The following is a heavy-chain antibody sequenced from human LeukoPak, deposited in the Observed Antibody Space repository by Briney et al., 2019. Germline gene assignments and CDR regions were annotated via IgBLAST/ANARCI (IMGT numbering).Heavy chain of an antibody. CDR3: ARDGKIYDFWSGYSGLYQDY. Sequence: ASVKVSCKASGYTFTGYYMHWVRQAPGQGLEWMGWNNPNSGGTNYAQKFQGRVTMTRDTSISTAYMELSRLRSDDTAVYYCARDGKIYDFWSGYSGLYQDYWGRGTLVTVSS. CDR2: NNPNSGGT. V-gene: IGHV1-2*02. D-gene: IGHD3-3*01. J-gene: IGHJ4*02. CDR1: GYTFTGYY.